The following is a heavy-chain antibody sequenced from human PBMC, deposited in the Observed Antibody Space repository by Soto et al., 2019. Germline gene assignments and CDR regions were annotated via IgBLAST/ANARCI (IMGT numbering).Heavy chain of an antibody. CDR3: ARRGYSSSWYYYYYYGMDV. J-gene: IGHJ6*02. V-gene: IGHV1-8*01. D-gene: IGHD6-13*01. CDR2: MNPNSGNT. CDR1: GYTFTSYD. Sequence: QVQLVQSGAEVKKPGASVKVSCKASGYTFTSYDINWVRQATGQGLEWMGWMNPNSGNTGYAQKFQGRVTMTRNTSRSTSYMELSSMRSEDTAVYYCARRGYSSSWYYYYYYGMDVWAQGTTVTVSS.